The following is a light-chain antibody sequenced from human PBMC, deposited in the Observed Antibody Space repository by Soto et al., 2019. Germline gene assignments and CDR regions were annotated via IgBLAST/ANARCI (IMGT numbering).Light chain of an antibody. CDR1: EIVRDKY. CDR2: TSA. Sequence: EIVLTQSPCTLSLSPGERATLSCRASEIVRDKYLAWYQQKPGQAPRLLIHTSATRATGIPARFSGRGSGTFFTLTISGLQSEDFATYHCQQYDNWPPTTFGQVTKVDIK. V-gene: IGKV3-15*01. CDR3: QQYDNWPPTT. J-gene: IGKJ1*01.